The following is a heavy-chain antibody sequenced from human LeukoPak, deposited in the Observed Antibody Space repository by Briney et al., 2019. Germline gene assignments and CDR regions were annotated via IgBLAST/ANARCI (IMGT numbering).Heavy chain of an antibody. CDR2: INHGGST. CDR1: GGSLSGDF. CDR3: ARRSPRYYYDSSGRGYFDY. J-gene: IGHJ4*02. D-gene: IGHD3-22*01. V-gene: IGHV4-34*01. Sequence: SETLSLTCAVYGGSLSGDFWSWIRQSPGKGLEWIGEINHGGSTTYNPSLQSRVTMSVDTSTNQISLKMTSVTAADTAVYYCARRSPRYYYDSSGRGYFDYWGQGTLVTVSS.